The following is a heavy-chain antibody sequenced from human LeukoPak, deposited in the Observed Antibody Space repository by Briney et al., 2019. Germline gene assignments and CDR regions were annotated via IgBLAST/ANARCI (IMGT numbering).Heavy chain of an antibody. D-gene: IGHD5-24*01. CDR3: AKDLGDGYNAYYFDY. CDR2: INPKSGGT. CDR1: GYTFTGYY. J-gene: IGHJ4*02. V-gene: IGHV1-2*02. Sequence: AAVKVSCKASGYTFTGYYMHWVRQAPGQGLEWMGWINPKSGGTNYAQKFQGRVTMTRDTSISTVYMELSRLRSDDTAVYYCAKDLGDGYNAYYFDYWGQGTLVTVSS.